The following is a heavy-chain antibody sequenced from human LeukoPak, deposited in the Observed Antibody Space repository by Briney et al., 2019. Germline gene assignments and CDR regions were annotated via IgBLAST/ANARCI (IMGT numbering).Heavy chain of an antibody. CDR2: IYRSGST. CDR1: GYSISSGYY. J-gene: IGHJ6*03. V-gene: IGHV4-38-2*02. Sequence: SETLSLTCTVSGYSISSGYYWVWIRQPPGKGLEWIGGIYRSGSTNYNPSLKSRVTISVDTSKNQFSLKVSSVTAADTAVYYCARGDCSSTICYSPMDVWGKETTVTVSS. CDR3: ARGDCSSTICYSPMDV. D-gene: IGHD2-2*01.